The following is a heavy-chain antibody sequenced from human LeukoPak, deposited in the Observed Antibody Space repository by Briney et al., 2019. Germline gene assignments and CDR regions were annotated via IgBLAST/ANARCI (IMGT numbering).Heavy chain of an antibody. Sequence: PGGSLRLSCAASGFTFSTYWMTWVRQAPGKGLEWVAHISQDGSQKSYVDSVRGRFTISRDNAKNSLYLQTNSLRVEDTAGYYCARATTIAPETLDSWGQGTLVTVSS. CDR3: ARATTIAPETLDS. CDR1: GFTFSTYW. V-gene: IGHV3-7*01. CDR2: ISQDGSQK. D-gene: IGHD4-11*01. J-gene: IGHJ4*02.